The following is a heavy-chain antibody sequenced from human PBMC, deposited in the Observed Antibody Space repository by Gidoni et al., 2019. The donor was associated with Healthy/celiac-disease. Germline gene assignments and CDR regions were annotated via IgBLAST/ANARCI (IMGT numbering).Heavy chain of an antibody. CDR1: GFPFSRSA. Sequence: EVQLVESGGGLVQPGGSLNLSCAASGFPFSRSAMHWVRQASGKGLEWVGRIRSKANSYATAYAASVKGRFTISRDDSKNTAYLQMNSLKTEDTAVYYCTRHTDPLTGPFDYWGQGTLVTVSS. D-gene: IGHD7-27*01. CDR2: IRSKANSYAT. J-gene: IGHJ4*02. CDR3: TRHTDPLTGPFDY. V-gene: IGHV3-73*02.